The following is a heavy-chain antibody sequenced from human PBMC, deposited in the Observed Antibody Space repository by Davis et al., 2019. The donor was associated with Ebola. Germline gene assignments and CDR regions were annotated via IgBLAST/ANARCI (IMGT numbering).Heavy chain of an antibody. Sequence: MPSETLSLTCTVSGASVSSGAYYWSWIRQPPGKGLEWIGSLYYSGFTNYNPSLKSRVTTSIDTSKNKFSLKLSSVTAADTAVYHCARQESQLHRYYFNSWGQGTLVTVSS. V-gene: IGHV4-61*08. CDR1: GASVSSGAYY. D-gene: IGHD4-23*01. J-gene: IGHJ4*02. CDR3: ARQESQLHRYYFNS. CDR2: LYYSGFT.